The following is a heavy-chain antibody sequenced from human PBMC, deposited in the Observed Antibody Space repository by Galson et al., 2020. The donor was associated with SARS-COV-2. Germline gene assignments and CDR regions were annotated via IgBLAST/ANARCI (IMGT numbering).Heavy chain of an antibody. V-gene: IGHV3-33*08. D-gene: IGHD3-3*01. CDR1: GFDFSGDT. CDR2: IWRDEKTK. Sequence: GGSLRLSCAASGFDFSGDTMHWVRHPPGKGLEWVAAIWRDEKTKYYGDSVKGRFTISRDNSKNTLYLQMDSLRVEDTAVYFCARDQSGPDNAFDIWGQGTMVSVSS. CDR3: ARDQSGPDNAFDI. J-gene: IGHJ3*02.